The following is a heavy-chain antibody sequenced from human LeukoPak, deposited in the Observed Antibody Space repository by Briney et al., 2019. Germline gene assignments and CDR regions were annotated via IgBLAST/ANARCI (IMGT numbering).Heavy chain of an antibody. D-gene: IGHD1-1*01. V-gene: IGHV3-30-3*01. Sequence: GGSLRLSCAASGFTFSSYAMHLVRQAPGKGLEWVAVISYDGSNKYYADSVKGRFTISRDNSKNTLYLQMNSLRAEDTAVYYCARGGRQHYFDYWGQGTLVTVSS. J-gene: IGHJ4*02. CDR2: ISYDGSNK. CDR1: GFTFSSYA. CDR3: ARGGRQHYFDY.